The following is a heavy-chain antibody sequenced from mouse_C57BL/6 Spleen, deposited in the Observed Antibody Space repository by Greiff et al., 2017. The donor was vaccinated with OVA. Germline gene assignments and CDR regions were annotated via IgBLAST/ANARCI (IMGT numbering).Heavy chain of an antibody. D-gene: IGHD1-1*01. V-gene: IGHV5-17*01. Sequence: EVMLVESGGGLVKPGGSLKLSCAASGFTFSDYGMHWVRQAPEKGLEWVAYISSGSSTIYYADTVKGRFTISRDNAKNTLFLQMTSLRSEDTAMYYCARGDYYGSDYFDYWGQGTTLTVSS. CDR1: GFTFSDYG. CDR3: ARGDYYGSDYFDY. CDR2: ISSGSSTI. J-gene: IGHJ2*01.